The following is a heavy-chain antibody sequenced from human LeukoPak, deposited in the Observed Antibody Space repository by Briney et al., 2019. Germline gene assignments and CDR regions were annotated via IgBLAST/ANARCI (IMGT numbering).Heavy chain of an antibody. CDR2: IHTSGGT. Sequence: SETLSLTCTVSGGSISSYYWTWIRQPAGKGLEWIGRIHTSGGTNYNPSLTSRVTMSVDTSKNQFSLKLSSVTAADTAVYYCARVGGYSSSSGVYFDYWGQGTLVTVSS. CDR3: ARVGGYSSSSGVYFDY. D-gene: IGHD6-6*01. V-gene: IGHV4-4*07. J-gene: IGHJ4*02. CDR1: GGSISSYY.